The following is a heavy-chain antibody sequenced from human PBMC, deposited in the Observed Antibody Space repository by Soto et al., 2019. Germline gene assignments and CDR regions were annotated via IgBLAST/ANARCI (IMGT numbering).Heavy chain of an antibody. CDR1: GFSFSSYW. CDR3: AKREGNTYGLFH. V-gene: IGHV3-74*01. Sequence: EVQLVESGGGLVQPGGSLRLSCAASGFSFSSYWIHWVRQAPGKGLVWVSRIKTDGSSADYADSMKGRFTISRDNAKNTLYLQMNNLRGEDTAVYFCAKREGNTYGLFHWGQGTLVAVSS. J-gene: IGHJ4*02. D-gene: IGHD5-18*01. CDR2: IKTDGSSA.